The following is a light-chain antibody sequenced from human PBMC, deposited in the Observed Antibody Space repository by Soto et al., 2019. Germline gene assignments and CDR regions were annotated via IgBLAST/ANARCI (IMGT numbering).Light chain of an antibody. Sequence: QSVLTQPPSASGTPGQRVTIACSGSSSNIGSNFVYWYQHLPGTAPKLLIYTNNQRPSGVPDRFSGSKSGTAASLAISGLRSEDEADYYCASWHGRLSGHVFGTGTKLTVL. CDR1: SSNIGSNF. CDR2: TNN. V-gene: IGLV1-47*02. CDR3: ASWHGRLSGHV. J-gene: IGLJ1*01.